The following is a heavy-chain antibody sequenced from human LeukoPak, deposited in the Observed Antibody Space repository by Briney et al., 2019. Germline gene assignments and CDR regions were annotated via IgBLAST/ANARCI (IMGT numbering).Heavy chain of an antibody. V-gene: IGHV3-30-3*01. D-gene: IGHD5-12*01. J-gene: IGHJ6*02. CDR2: ISYDGSNK. CDR1: GFTFSSYA. Sequence: PGGSLRLSCAASGFTFSSYAMHWVRQAPGKGLEWVAAISYDGSNKYYADSVKGRFTISRDNSKNTLYLQMNSLRAEDTAVYYCARDGSEVATISHYYGMDVWGQGTTVTVSS. CDR3: ARDGSEVATISHYYGMDV.